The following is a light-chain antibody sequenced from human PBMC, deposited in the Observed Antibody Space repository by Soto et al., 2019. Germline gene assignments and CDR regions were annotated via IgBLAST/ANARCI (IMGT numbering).Light chain of an antibody. CDR2: KAS. J-gene: IGKJ1*01. CDR3: QQYNTYPWT. V-gene: IGKV1-5*03. CDR1: QNINSW. Sequence: DIQMTQSPSTLSASVGDRVTITCRASQNINSWLAWYQQQSGKAPKVLIYKASSLESGVPSRFSGSGSGTEFTLTISSPQPDDFATYYCQQYNTYPWTFGQGTNVEIK.